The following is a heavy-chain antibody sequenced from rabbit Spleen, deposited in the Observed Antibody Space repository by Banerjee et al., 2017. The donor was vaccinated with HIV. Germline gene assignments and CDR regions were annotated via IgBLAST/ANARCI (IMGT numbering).Heavy chain of an antibody. CDR3: ARDAGSGPYIDGYFNL. J-gene: IGHJ4*01. D-gene: IGHD8-1*01. Sequence: QSLEESGGDLVKPGASLTLTCTASGFSLSTIYYMCWVRQAPGKGLEWIACIYIGDGNTYYASWTKGRFTISKTSSTTVTLQMTSLTVADTATYFCARDAGSGPYIDGYFNLWGQGTLVTVS. CDR1: GFSLSTIYY. CDR2: IYIGDGNT. V-gene: IGHV1S40*01.